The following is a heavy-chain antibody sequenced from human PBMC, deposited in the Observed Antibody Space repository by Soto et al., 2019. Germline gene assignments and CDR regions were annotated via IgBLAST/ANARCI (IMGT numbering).Heavy chain of an antibody. Sequence: QVQLVQSGAEVKKPGASVKLSCRTSGYTFTHYYIHWVRQAPGQGLEWLAIINPASGSTNYAQDFQGRVTMTMDTSTTTVDRELSGLRAEDTAIFYCARDLAAGDYWGQGTLVTVSS. J-gene: IGHJ4*02. CDR2: INPASGST. D-gene: IGHD6-13*01. V-gene: IGHV1-46*01. CDR3: ARDLAAGDY. CDR1: GYTFTHYY.